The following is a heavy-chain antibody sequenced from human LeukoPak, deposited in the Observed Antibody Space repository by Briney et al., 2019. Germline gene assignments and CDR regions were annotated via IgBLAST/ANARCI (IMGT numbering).Heavy chain of an antibody. CDR1: GGSISSGSYY. CDR2: IYTSGST. Sequence: SETRSLTCTVSGGSISSGSYYWSWIRQPAGKGLEWIGRIYTSGSTNYNPSLKSRVTISVDTSKNQFSLKLSSVTAADTAVYYCARGLYGDYGDYWGQGTLVTVSS. J-gene: IGHJ4*02. D-gene: IGHD4-17*01. CDR3: ARGLYGDYGDY. V-gene: IGHV4-61*02.